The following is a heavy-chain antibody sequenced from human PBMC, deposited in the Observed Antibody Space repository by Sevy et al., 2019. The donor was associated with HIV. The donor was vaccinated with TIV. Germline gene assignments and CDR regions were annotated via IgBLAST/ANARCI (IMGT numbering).Heavy chain of an antibody. V-gene: IGHV3-7*03. D-gene: IGHD3-16*02. J-gene: IGHJ4*02. CDR3: ARDRGGLRLGELSFIV. Sequence: GGSLRLSCAASGFTFSSYWMSWVRQAPGKGLEWVVNIKQDGSEKYYVDSVKGRFTISRDNAKNSLYLQMNSLRAEDTAVYYCARDRGGLRLGELSFIVWGQGTLVTVSS. CDR1: GFTFSSYW. CDR2: IKQDGSEK.